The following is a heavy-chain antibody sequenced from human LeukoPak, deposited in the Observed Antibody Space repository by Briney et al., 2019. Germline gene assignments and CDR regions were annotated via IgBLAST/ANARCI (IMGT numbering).Heavy chain of an antibody. CDR2: ISSSSSAI. CDR1: AFSRSTYS. Sequence: PGGSLRLCCAAPAFSRSTYSMKWVRHAPGKGMEWVSYISSSSSAIYYADYVKGRFTVSRDNAENSLYLQMNRLTDEDTGVYYSARGRDYWGQGTLVTVSS. J-gene: IGHJ4*02. CDR3: ARGRDY. V-gene: IGHV3-48*02.